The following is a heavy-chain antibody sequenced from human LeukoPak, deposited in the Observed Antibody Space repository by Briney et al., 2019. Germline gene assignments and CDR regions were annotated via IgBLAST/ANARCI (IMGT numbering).Heavy chain of an antibody. D-gene: IGHD2-15*01. V-gene: IGHV3-21*01. CDR3: ARGFPYCSGGSCYSAEYFQH. CDR2: ISSSSSYI. CDR1: AFTFSSYA. J-gene: IGHJ1*01. Sequence: GGSLRLSCAVSAFTFSSYAMSWVRQVPGKGLGWVSSISSSSSYIYYADSVKGRFSTSTDNAKKSLYLQTNRLRAEDTAVYYCARGFPYCSGGSCYSAEYFQHWGQGTLVTVSS.